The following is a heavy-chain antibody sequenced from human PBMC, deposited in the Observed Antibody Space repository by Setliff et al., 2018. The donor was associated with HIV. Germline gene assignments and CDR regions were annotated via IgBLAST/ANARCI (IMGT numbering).Heavy chain of an antibody. Sequence: SETLSLTCTVSGDSITSGGFYCNWFRQHPGKGLEWIGWIYYSGRTKYNPSLESRVSMSVDTSKNQFSLELTSLTAADTAVYYCATRPRIAARPFDYWGQGMLVTVSS. CDR3: ATRPRIAARPFDY. CDR2: IYYSGRT. CDR1: GDSITSGGFY. V-gene: IGHV4-31*03. J-gene: IGHJ4*02. D-gene: IGHD6-6*01.